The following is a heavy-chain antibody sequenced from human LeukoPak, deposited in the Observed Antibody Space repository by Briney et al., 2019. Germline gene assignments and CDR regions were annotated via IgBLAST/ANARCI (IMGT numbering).Heavy chain of an antibody. CDR1: GGSISSYY. V-gene: IGHV4-59*01. D-gene: IGHD3-9*01. J-gene: IGHJ5*02. CDR3: ARGYYDILTGSSFYGWFDP. CDR2: IYYSGST. Sequence: SETLSPTCTVSGGSISSYYWSWIRQPPGKGLEWIGYIYYSGSTNYNPSLKSRVTILVDTSKNQFSLKLTSVTAADTAVYYCARGYYDILTGSSFYGWFDPWGQGTLVTVSS.